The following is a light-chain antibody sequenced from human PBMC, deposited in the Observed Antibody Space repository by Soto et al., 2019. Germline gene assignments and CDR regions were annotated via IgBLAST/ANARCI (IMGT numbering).Light chain of an antibody. CDR2: DVS. V-gene: IGLV2-14*03. Sequence: QSALTQPASVSGSPGQSITISCTGTTTDVGGYNYVTWYQHHPGKAPKLIIYDVSIRPSGVSDRFSGSKSGSTASLTISGLQAEDEAEYYCSSYTSSSTPVVFGGGTKLTVL. CDR1: TTDVGGYNY. J-gene: IGLJ2*01. CDR3: SSYTSSSTPVV.